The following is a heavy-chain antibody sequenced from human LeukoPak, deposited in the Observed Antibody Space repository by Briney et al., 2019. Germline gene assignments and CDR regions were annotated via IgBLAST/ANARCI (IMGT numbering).Heavy chain of an antibody. Sequence: GRSLRLSCAASGFTFDDYAMHWVRQAPGKGLEWVSGISWNSGSIGYADSVKGRFTISRDNAKNCLYLQMNSLRAEDMALYYCAKDIRGYSSGCIDYWGQGTLVTVSS. CDR2: ISWNSGSI. V-gene: IGHV3-9*03. D-gene: IGHD6-19*01. CDR1: GFTFDDYA. CDR3: AKDIRGYSSGCIDY. J-gene: IGHJ4*02.